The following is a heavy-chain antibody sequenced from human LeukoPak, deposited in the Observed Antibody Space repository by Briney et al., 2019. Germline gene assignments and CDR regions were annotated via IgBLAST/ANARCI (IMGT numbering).Heavy chain of an antibody. J-gene: IGHJ5*02. V-gene: IGHV1-2*02. CDR2: INPNSGCT. D-gene: IGHD5-24*01. Sequence: GASVKVSCKASGYTFTGYYMHWVRQAPGQGLEWMGWINPNSGCTNYAQKFQGRVTMTRDTSISTAYMELSRPRSDDTAVYYCARGRATNWFDPWGQGTLVTVSS. CDR1: GYTFTGYY. CDR3: ARGRATNWFDP.